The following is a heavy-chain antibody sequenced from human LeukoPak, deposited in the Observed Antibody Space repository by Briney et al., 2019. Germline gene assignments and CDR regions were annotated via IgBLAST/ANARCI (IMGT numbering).Heavy chain of an antibody. D-gene: IGHD2-21*01. J-gene: IGHJ4*02. CDR2: ISDTYATT. Sequence: TEGSLRLSCAASGFTFTNYAMTWVRQAPGKGLEWVSSISDTYATTYYTDSVKGRCTISRDNSKNTVYLQLNNLRAEDTAVYFCVRHDSFIPFWGQGTLVTVSS. CDR1: GFTFTNYA. CDR3: VRHDSFIPF. V-gene: IGHV3-23*01.